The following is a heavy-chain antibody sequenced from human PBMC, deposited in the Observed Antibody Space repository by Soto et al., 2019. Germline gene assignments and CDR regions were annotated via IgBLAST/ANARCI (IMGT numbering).Heavy chain of an antibody. CDR3: AKNGASREYQLLCYFDY. J-gene: IGHJ4*02. CDR1: GFTFSSYA. CDR2: ISGSGGST. D-gene: IGHD2-2*01. Sequence: GGSLRLSCAASGFTFSSYAMSWVRQAPGKGLEWVSAISGSGGSTYYADSVKGRFTISRDNSKNTLYLQMNSLRAEDPAVYYCAKNGASREYQLLCYFDYCGQGTLVTVSS. V-gene: IGHV3-23*01.